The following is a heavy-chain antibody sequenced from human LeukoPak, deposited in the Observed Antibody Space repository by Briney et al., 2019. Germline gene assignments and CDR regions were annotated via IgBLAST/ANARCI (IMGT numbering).Heavy chain of an antibody. Sequence: GVSLRLSCTVSGLSFSTAWISWIRQAPGKGLGWVGRIKSNTGGGTVNYAAPVKGRFTISRDDSKNTVFLQMNSLETEDTAMYFCTTAERRYYSHDFWGQGTLVTVSS. J-gene: IGHJ4*02. CDR3: TTAERRYYSHDF. D-gene: IGHD3-10*01. V-gene: IGHV3-15*01. CDR2: IKSNTGGGTV. CDR1: GLSFSTAW.